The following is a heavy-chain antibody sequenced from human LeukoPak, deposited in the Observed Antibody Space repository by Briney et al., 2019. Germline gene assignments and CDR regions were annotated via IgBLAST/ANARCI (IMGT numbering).Heavy chain of an antibody. Sequence: QSGGSLRLSCAASGFSLSNYWMNWVRQAPGKGREWVANIKQDGSEKNYVDSVKGRFTISRDNAKNSLILQMNSLRDEDTAVYYCARGVWAPFDSWGQGTLVSVSS. J-gene: IGHJ4*02. V-gene: IGHV3-7*01. D-gene: IGHD7-27*01. CDR3: ARGVWAPFDS. CDR1: GFSLSNYW. CDR2: IKQDGSEK.